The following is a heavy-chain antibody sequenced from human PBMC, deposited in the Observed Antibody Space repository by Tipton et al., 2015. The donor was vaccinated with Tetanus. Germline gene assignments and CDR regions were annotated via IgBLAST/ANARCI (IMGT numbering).Heavy chain of an antibody. D-gene: IGHD2-21*01. CDR3: ARDRGDSICSGMDV. V-gene: IGHV1-2*02. CDR2: IDPNSGGT. CDR1: GYTFTGYY. Sequence: QLVQSGAEMKKPGASVKVSCKASGYTFTGYYIYWVRQAPGQGLEWIGWIDPNSGGTVYAQKFQGRATMTRDTSISTAYMELRSLRSDDTAVYYCARDRGDSICSGMDVWGPGTTVTVS. J-gene: IGHJ6*02.